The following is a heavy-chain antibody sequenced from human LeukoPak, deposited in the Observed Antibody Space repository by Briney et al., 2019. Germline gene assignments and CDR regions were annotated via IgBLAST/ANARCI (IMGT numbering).Heavy chain of an antibody. Sequence: WETLSLTCTVSGGYMSSHYWRWLRPPPGKGLESIGYISYSGRTNYNPSLKSRVTISVETSKNQFSLKLSSVTAADTAVYYCATAGYRGFDIWGQGTMVTVSS. CDR3: ATAGYRGFDI. V-gene: IGHV4-59*11. CDR1: GGYMSSHY. D-gene: IGHD5-18*01. J-gene: IGHJ3*02. CDR2: ISYSGRT.